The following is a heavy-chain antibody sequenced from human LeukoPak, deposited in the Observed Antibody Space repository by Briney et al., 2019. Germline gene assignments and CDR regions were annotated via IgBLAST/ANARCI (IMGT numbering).Heavy chain of an antibody. CDR3: ARGWNSGYDRTFDY. Sequence: SETLSLTCAVYGGSFSGYYWSWIRQPPGKGLEWIREINHSGSTNYNPSLKSRVTISVDTSKNQFSLKLSSVTAADTAVYYCARGWNSGYDRTFDYWGQGTLVTVSS. D-gene: IGHD5-12*01. CDR1: GGSFSGYY. J-gene: IGHJ4*02. CDR2: INHSGST. V-gene: IGHV4-34*01.